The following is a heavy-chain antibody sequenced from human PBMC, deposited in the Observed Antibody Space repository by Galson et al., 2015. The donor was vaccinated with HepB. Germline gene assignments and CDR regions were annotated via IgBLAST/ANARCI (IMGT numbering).Heavy chain of an antibody. V-gene: IGHV3-66*01. CDR1: GFFVSSRY. CDR3: ARGRGDPRNSAAWFDLDY. D-gene: IGHD3-10*01. Sequence: ALRLACATAGFFVSSRYLNWGRQAPGEGLVWVSVILAGGSSSFADSVKGGLNISRVDSKNTLHLQLTSLRAEDTAVYYCARGRGDPRNSAAWFDLDYWGQGALVTVSS. J-gene: IGHJ4*02. CDR2: ILAGGSS.